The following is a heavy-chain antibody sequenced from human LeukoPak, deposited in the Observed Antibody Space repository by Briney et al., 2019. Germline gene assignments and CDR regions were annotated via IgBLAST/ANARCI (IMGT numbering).Heavy chain of an antibody. J-gene: IGHJ5*02. CDR1: GGSISSYY. CDR3: ARSSGWYGKNHWFDP. Sequence: SETLSLTCTVSGGSISSYYWSWIRQPPGKGLDWIGYIYYSGSTNYNPSLKSRVTISVDTSKNQFSLKLSSVTAADTAVYYCARSSGWYGKNHWFDPWGQGTLVTVSS. V-gene: IGHV4-59*01. CDR2: IYYSGST. D-gene: IGHD6-19*01.